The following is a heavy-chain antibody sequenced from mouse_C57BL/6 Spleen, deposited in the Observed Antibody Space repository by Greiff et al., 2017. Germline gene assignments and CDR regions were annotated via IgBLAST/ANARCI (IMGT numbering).Heavy chain of an antibody. V-gene: IGHV5-4*01. CDR3: AREPLDY. CDR1: GFTFSSYG. Sequence: EVQLLESGGGLVKPGASLKLSCAASGFTFSSYGMSWVRQTPEKRLEWVATISAGGSYTYYPDKVKGRFTISRDNAKNNLYLQLSHLRSEDTAMYYCAREPLDYWGQGTTVTVSS. CDR2: ISAGGSYT. J-gene: IGHJ2*01.